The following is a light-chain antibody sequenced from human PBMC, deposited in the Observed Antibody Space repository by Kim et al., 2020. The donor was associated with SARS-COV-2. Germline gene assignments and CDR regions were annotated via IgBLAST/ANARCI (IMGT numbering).Light chain of an antibody. V-gene: IGKV1-39*01. CDR1: QSISSY. Sequence: ASVGDRVTISCRASQSISSYLNWYQQKPGKAPKLLIYAASSLQSGVPSRFSGSGSGTDFTLTISSLQPEDFATYYCQQSYSTPWTFGQGTKVDIK. CDR3: QQSYSTPWT. J-gene: IGKJ1*01. CDR2: AAS.